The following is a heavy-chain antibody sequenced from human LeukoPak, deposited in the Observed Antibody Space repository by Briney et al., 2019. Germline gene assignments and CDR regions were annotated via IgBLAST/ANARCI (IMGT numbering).Heavy chain of an antibody. CDR3: ARGPYSYDSSGAFDI. D-gene: IGHD3-22*01. V-gene: IGHV4-34*01. Sequence: SETLSLTCAVYGGSFSGYYWSWIRQPPGKGLEWMGEINHSGSTNYNPSLKSRVTISVDTSKNQLSLKLSSVTAADTAVYFCARGPYSYDSSGAFDIWGQGTMVTVSS. CDR2: INHSGST. CDR1: GGSFSGYY. J-gene: IGHJ3*02.